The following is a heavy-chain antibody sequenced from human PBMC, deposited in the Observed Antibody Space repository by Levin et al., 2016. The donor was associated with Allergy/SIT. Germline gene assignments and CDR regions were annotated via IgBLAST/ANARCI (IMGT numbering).Heavy chain of an antibody. J-gene: IGHJ6*02. Sequence: VRQAPGKGLEWVSGISWNSGSIGYADSVKGRFTISRDNAKNSLYLQMNSLRAEDTALYYCAKLGGYYSPGYYYGMDVWGQGTTVTVSS. CDR3: AKLGGYYSPGYYYGMDV. D-gene: IGHD3-22*01. V-gene: IGHV3-9*01. CDR2: ISWNSGSI.